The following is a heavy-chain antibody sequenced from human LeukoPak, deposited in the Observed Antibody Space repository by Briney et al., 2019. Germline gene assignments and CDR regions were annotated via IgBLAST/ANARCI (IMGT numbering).Heavy chain of an antibody. V-gene: IGHV3-48*03. J-gene: IGHJ4*02. D-gene: IGHD6-13*01. CDR1: GFTFSSYE. Sequence: GGSLRLSCAPSGFTFSSYEMNWVRQAPGKGLEWVSYISSSGSTIYYADSVKGRFTISRDNAKNTLFLQMNNLRVEDSAIYYCAKVESGAAAYGAFDYWGQGTLVTVSS. CDR3: AKVESGAAAYGAFDY. CDR2: ISSSGSTI.